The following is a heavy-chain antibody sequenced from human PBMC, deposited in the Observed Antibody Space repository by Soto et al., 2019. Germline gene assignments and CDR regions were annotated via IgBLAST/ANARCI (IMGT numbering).Heavy chain of an antibody. J-gene: IGHJ4*02. CDR2: INHSAST. D-gene: IGHD3-10*01. Sequence: XPGKGLEWIGEINHSASTNNTPSLKSRVTISVDTSKNQFSLKLSSVTAADTAVYYCARGLLGAGSTYYFDYWGQGTLVTVSS. CDR3: ARGLLGAGSTYYFDY. V-gene: IGHV4-34*01.